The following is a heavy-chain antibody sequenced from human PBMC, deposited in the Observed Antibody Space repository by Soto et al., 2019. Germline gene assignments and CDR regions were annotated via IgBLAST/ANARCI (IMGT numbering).Heavy chain of an antibody. V-gene: IGHV3-21*03. J-gene: IGHJ4*02. CDR2: ISFSGDYI. D-gene: IGHD6-19*01. CDR3: AHRPGGWYLFDY. CDR1: GFPLEKYG. Sequence: GGSLRLSCALSGFPLEKYGMNWVRQATGKGLEWVSSISFSGDYIYYADSVKARLTITKDTSKNQVVLTMTNRDPVDTATYYCAHRPGGWYLFDYWGQGTLVTVSS.